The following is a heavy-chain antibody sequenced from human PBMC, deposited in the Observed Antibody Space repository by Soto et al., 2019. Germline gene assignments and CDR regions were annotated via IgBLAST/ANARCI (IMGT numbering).Heavy chain of an antibody. CDR3: ARSLAVAGTQSGMDV. J-gene: IGHJ6*02. CDR1: GYTFTSYG. CDR2: ISAYTGNT. D-gene: IGHD6-19*01. V-gene: IGHV1-18*01. Sequence: QVQLVQSGAEVKKPGASVKVSCKASGYTFTSYGISWVRQAPGQGLEWMGWISAYTGNTNYAHKLQGRVTMPTDTSTSTAYMELRSLRSDDTAVYYCARSLAVAGTQSGMDVWGQGTTVTVSS.